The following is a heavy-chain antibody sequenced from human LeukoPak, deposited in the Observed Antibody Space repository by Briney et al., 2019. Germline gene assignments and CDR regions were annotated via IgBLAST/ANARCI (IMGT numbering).Heavy chain of an antibody. CDR1: GYTFTSYY. Sequence: ASVKVSCKASGYTFTSYYMHWVRQAPGQGLEWMGIINPSSGSTSYAQKFQGRVTMTRDTSTSTVYMELSSLRSEDTAVYYCARGTNFIVVVPAADLDFDYWGQGTLVTVSS. D-gene: IGHD2-2*01. J-gene: IGHJ4*02. V-gene: IGHV1-46*01. CDR2: INPSSGST. CDR3: ARGTNFIVVVPAADLDFDY.